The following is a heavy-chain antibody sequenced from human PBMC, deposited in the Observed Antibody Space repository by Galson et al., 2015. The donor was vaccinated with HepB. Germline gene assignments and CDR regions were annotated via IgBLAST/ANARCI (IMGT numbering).Heavy chain of an antibody. Sequence: SLRLSCAASGFTFSSYGMHWVRQAPGKGLEWVAVISYDGSNKYYADSVKGRFTISRDNSKNTLYLQMNSPRAEDTAVYYCGLGGIFGATEYFQHWGQGTLVTVSS. CDR2: ISYDGSNK. CDR1: GFTFSSYG. V-gene: IGHV3-30*03. CDR3: GLGGIFGATEYFQH. J-gene: IGHJ1*01. D-gene: IGHD3-3*01.